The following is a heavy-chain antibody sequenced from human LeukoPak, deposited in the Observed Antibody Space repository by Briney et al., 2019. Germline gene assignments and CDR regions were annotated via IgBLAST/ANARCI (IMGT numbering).Heavy chain of an antibody. CDR3: ARAPIYYYDSSGYYGY. CDR1: GFPFSSYA. V-gene: IGHV3-30-3*01. Sequence: GGPLRLSCAPSGFPFSSYAMHGFPRAPGKGLEGGAVISYDGSNKYYADSVKGRFTISRDNSKNTLYLQMNSLRAEDTAVYYCARAPIYYYDSSGYYGYWGQGTLVTVSS. D-gene: IGHD3-22*01. CDR2: ISYDGSNK. J-gene: IGHJ4*02.